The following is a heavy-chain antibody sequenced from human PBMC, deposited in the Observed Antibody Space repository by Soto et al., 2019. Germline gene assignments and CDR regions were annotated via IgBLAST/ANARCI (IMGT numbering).Heavy chain of an antibody. D-gene: IGHD3-22*01. CDR1: GGSFSGYQ. Sequence: QVQLQQWGAGLLKPSETLSLTCAVYGGSFSGYQWSWVRPPPGKGLEWIGEIHHSGSTIYNPSLKSRVTVALATSKNQFSLTLTSVTAADTSVYYGAEVHSSGCFCKWLDPWGQGTLVTVSP. CDR3: AEVHSSGCFCKWLDP. V-gene: IGHV4-34*01. J-gene: IGHJ5*02. CDR2: IHHSGST.